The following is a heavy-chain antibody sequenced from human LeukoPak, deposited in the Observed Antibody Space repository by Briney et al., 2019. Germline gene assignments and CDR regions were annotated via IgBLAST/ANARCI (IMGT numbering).Heavy chain of an antibody. CDR1: GFTFSSYW. CDR3: GGGGGVVRPAAPVGGY. J-gene: IGHJ4*02. CDR2: IKQDGSEK. V-gene: IGHV3-7*01. Sequence: GGSLRLSCAASGFTFSSYWMSWVRQAPGKGLEWVANIKQDGSEKYYVDSVKGRFTISRDNAKNSLYLQMNSLRAEDTAVYYCGGGGGVVRPAAPVGGYWGQGTLVTVSS. D-gene: IGHD2-2*01.